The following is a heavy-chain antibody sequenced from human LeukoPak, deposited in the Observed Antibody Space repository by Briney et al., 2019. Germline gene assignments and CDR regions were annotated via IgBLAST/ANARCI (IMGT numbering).Heavy chain of an antibody. D-gene: IGHD6-19*01. CDR2: ISSSSSTI. Sequence: GGSLRLSCAASGFTFSSYSMNWVRQAPGKGLEWVSYISSSSSTIYYADSVKGRFTISRDNAKNSLYLQMNSLRAEDTAVYYCARVQAPGIAVAGIDYWGQGTLVTVSS. CDR1: GFTFSSYS. CDR3: ARVQAPGIAVAGIDY. J-gene: IGHJ4*02. V-gene: IGHV3-48*01.